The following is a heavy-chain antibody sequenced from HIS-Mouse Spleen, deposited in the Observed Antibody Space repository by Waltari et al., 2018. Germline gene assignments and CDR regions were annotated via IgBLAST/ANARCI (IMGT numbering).Heavy chain of an antibody. J-gene: IGHJ2*01. Sequence: QLQLQESGPGLVKPSETLSLTCTVSGGSISSSSYYWGWIRQPPGKGLEWIGSIDYRGSTYYNPSLKSRVTISVDTSKNQFSLKLSSVTAADTAVYYWAREIPYSSSWYDWYFDLWGRGTLVTVSS. CDR2: IDYRGST. CDR1: GGSISSSSYY. CDR3: AREIPYSSSWYDWYFDL. V-gene: IGHV4-39*07. D-gene: IGHD6-13*01.